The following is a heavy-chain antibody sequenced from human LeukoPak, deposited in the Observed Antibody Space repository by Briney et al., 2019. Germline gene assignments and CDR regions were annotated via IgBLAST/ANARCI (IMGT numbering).Heavy chain of an antibody. CDR1: GFTFSTSS. CDR2: FGDRSAYI. CDR3: TASVGEMALDY. V-gene: IGHV3-21*01. J-gene: IGHJ4*02. Sequence: GGSLRLSCAASGFTFSTSSMSWVRQAPGKGPEWVSSFGDRSAYIYYADSVKGRFTISRDNAKNSLYLQMNGPRVDDTAVYYCTASVGEMALDYWGQGTLVTVSS. D-gene: IGHD3-16*01.